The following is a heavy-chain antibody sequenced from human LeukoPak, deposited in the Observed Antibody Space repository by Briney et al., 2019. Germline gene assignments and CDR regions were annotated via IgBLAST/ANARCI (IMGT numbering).Heavy chain of an antibody. V-gene: IGHV3-23*01. J-gene: IGHJ4*02. CDR2: ISGSGGST. Sequence: GGSLRLSCAASGFTFSSYAMSWVRQAPGKGLEWVSAISGSGGSTYYADSVKGRFTISRDNSKNTLYLQMNSLRAEDMAVYYCARGRCGGDCYSGDYWGQGTLVTVSS. CDR3: ARGRCGGDCYSGDY. D-gene: IGHD2-21*01. CDR1: GFTFSSYA.